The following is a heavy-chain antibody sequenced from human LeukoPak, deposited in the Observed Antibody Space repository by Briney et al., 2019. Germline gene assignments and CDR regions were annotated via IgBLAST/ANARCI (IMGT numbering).Heavy chain of an antibody. CDR2: IYSDGTT. CDR1: GITVSSNY. Sequence: PGGSLRLSCAASGITVSSNYMSWVRQAPGRGLYWVSMIYSDGTTHYTDSVKGRFTISRDNSKNTLYLQMISLRVEDTAVYYCARWYCTSTSCYYDFWGQGTLVTVSS. D-gene: IGHD2-2*01. V-gene: IGHV3-53*01. CDR3: ARWYCTSTSCYYDF. J-gene: IGHJ4*02.